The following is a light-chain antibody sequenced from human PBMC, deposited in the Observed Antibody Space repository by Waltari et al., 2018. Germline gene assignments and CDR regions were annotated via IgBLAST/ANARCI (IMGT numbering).Light chain of an antibody. Sequence: EIVLTQSPGTLSLSPGQTATLSCWASQSVSSIFLAWYQQRPGQAPRPLIYAASNRATGIPDRFRGSGSGTDFTLTITRLEPEDVAVYYCQHYGSAPPYTFGQGTKLEIK. CDR1: QSVSSIF. CDR3: QHYGSAPPYT. V-gene: IGKV3-20*01. CDR2: AAS. J-gene: IGKJ2*01.